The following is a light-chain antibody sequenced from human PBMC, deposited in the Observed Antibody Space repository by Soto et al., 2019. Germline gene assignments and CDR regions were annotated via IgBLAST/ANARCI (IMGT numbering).Light chain of an antibody. Sequence: EIVLTQSPGTLSLSPGERATLSCRASQSVNNNYLAWYQHKPGQSPRLLIYAASNVARGIPDRFGGRGSGTDFTLTVSRLEPEDFAVYYCQQYGSAPWTFGQGTKVEI. CDR2: AAS. V-gene: IGKV3-20*01. CDR1: QSVNNNY. J-gene: IGKJ1*01. CDR3: QQYGSAPWT.